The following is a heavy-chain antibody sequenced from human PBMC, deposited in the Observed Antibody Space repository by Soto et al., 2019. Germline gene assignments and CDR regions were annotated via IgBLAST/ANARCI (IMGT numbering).Heavy chain of an antibody. CDR1: GFTFSSYS. CDR3: ARHFRIAAEGTSSFPDY. D-gene: IGHD6-13*01. V-gene: IGHV3-21*04. Sequence: PGGSLRLSCAASGFTFSSYSMNWVRQAPGKGLEWVSSISSSSSYIYYADSVKGRFTISRDNAKKSLYLQMNSLRAEDTAVYYCARHFRIAAEGTSSFPDYWGQGTLVTVSS. J-gene: IGHJ4*02. CDR2: ISSSSSYI.